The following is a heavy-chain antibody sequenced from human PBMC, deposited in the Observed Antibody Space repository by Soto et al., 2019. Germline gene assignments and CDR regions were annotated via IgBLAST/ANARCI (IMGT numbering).Heavy chain of an antibody. V-gene: IGHV4-34*01. Sequence: SETLSLTCAVYGGSFSGYYWSWIRQPPGKGLEWIGEINHSGSTNYNPSLKSRVTISVDTSKNQFSLKLSSVTAADTAVYYCAGFEYSSSSENWGQGTLVTAPQ. CDR1: GGSFSGYY. D-gene: IGHD6-6*01. CDR2: INHSGST. J-gene: IGHJ4*02. CDR3: AGFEYSSSSEN.